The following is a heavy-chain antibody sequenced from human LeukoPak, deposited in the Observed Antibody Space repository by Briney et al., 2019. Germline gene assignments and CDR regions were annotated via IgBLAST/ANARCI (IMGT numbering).Heavy chain of an antibody. D-gene: IGHD2-2*02. CDR3: ARQGRIEYCSSTSCHSPHDY. V-gene: IGHV5-10-1*01. CDR1: GYSFTSYW. CDR2: IDPSDSYT. Sequence: GESLRISCKGSGYSFTSYWISWVRQMPGKGLEWMGRIDPSDSYTNYSPSFQGHVTISADKSISTAYLQWSSLKASDTAMYYCARQGRIEYCSSTSCHSPHDYWGQGTLVTVSS. J-gene: IGHJ4*02.